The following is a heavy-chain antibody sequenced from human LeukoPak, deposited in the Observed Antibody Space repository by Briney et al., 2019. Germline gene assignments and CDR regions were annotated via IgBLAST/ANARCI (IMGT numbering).Heavy chain of an antibody. CDR2: ISYDGSNK. CDR1: GFTFSSYG. J-gene: IGHJ4*02. Sequence: GGSLRLSCAASGFTFSSYGMHWVRQAPGKGLEWVAVISYDGSNKYYADSVKGRFTISRDNSKNTLYLQMNSLRAEDTAVYYCARARYNWNYLFDYWGQGTLVTVSS. CDR3: ARARYNWNYLFDY. V-gene: IGHV3-30*03. D-gene: IGHD1-7*01.